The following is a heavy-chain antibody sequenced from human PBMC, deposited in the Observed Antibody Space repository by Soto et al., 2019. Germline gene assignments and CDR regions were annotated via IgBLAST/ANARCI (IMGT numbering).Heavy chain of an antibody. CDR2: ISSSSSYI. D-gene: IGHD3-10*01. CDR3: ASTGRLGGYYYGMDV. J-gene: IGHJ6*02. CDR1: GFTFSRYS. Sequence: EVQLVESGGGLVKPGGSLRLSCAASGFTFSRYSMNWVRQAPGKGLEWVSSISSSSSYIYYPDSVKGRFTISRDNAKNSLALQMNSLRAEDTAVYYCASTGRLGGYYYGMDVWGQGTTVTVSS. V-gene: IGHV3-21*01.